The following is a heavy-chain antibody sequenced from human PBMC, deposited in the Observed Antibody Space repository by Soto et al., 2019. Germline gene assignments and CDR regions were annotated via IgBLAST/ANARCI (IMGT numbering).Heavy chain of an antibody. CDR1: GGTFSSYA. V-gene: IGHV1-69*01. J-gene: IGHJ4*02. CDR3: AREGVAAAGSPIYYFDY. Sequence: QVQLVQSGAEVKKPGSSVKVSCTASGGTFSSYAISWVRQAPGQGLEWMGGIIPIFGTANYAQKFQGRVTITADESTSTAYMELSSLRSEDTAVYYCAREGVAAAGSPIYYFDYWGQGTLVTVSS. D-gene: IGHD6-13*01. CDR2: IIPIFGTA.